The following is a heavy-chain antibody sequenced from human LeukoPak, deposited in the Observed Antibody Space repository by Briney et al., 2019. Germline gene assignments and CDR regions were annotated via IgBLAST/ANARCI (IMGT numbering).Heavy chain of an antibody. CDR1: GGSFSGYY. CDR2: INHSGST. V-gene: IGHV4-34*01. Sequence: SETLSLTCAVYGGSFSGYYWSWIRQPPGKGLEWIGEINHSGSTNYNPSLKSRVTISVDTSKNQFSLKLSSVTAADTAVYYCAVGSITMVRGVDNWFDPWGQGTLVTASS. J-gene: IGHJ5*02. D-gene: IGHD3-10*01. CDR3: AVGSITMVRGVDNWFDP.